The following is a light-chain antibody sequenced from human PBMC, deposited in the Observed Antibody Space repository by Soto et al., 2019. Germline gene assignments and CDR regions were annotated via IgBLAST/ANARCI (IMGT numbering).Light chain of an antibody. CDR3: QQYDNCLWT. CDR2: GAS. V-gene: IGKV3-15*01. CDR1: QSVSSN. Sequence: EIVMTQSPATLSVSPGERATLSCRASQSVSSNLDWYQQKPGHAPRLLIYGASTRATGVPARFSGSGSGTEFTLTISSLQPEDFAVYYCQQYDNCLWTFGQGTKVEIK. J-gene: IGKJ1*01.